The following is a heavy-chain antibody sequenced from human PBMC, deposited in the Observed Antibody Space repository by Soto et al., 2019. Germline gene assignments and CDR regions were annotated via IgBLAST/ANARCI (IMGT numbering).Heavy chain of an antibody. V-gene: IGHV3-23*01. CDR2: ISGSGSST. J-gene: IGHJ6*02. CDR1: GFTFSIYA. CDR3: TKGSSRAPKDMDV. Sequence: GGSLRLSCAASGFTFSIYAMSWVRQAPGKGLEWVSAISGSGSSTYYADSVKGRFTISRDNSRNTLFLQMNSLRAEDTAVYYCTKGSSRAPKDMDVWGQGTTVTVSS. D-gene: IGHD6-13*01.